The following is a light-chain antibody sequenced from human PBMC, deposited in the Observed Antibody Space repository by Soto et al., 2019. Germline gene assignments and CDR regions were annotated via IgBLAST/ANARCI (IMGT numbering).Light chain of an antibody. CDR3: QQRSKWPPEVT. Sequence: EIVLTQSPATLSLSPGEIATLSCRASQSVSSYLAWYQQKPGQAPRLLIYDASNRANGISARFSGSGSWTDFPLTISSLEPEDFAVYYCQQRSKWPPEVTFGQGTRLEIK. CDR2: DAS. J-gene: IGKJ5*01. V-gene: IGKV3-11*01. CDR1: QSVSSY.